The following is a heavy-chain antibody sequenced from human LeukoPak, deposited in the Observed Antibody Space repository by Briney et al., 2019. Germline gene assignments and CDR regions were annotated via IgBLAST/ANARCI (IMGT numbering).Heavy chain of an antibody. Sequence: GASVKVSCKASGGTFSSYAISWVRQAPGQGLEWMGGIIPIFGTANYTQKFQGRVTITADESTSTAYMELSSLRSEDTAVYYCARGRDYYDSSGYYSYYFDYWGQGTLVTVSS. J-gene: IGHJ4*02. CDR3: ARGRDYYDSSGYYSYYFDY. CDR2: IIPIFGTA. V-gene: IGHV1-69*13. CDR1: GGTFSSYA. D-gene: IGHD3-22*01.